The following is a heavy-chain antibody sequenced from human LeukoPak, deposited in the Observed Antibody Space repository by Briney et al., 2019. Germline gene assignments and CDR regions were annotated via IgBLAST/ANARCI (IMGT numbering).Heavy chain of an antibody. CDR1: GFTFSSYS. CDR3: ARALGYYSDSRYYFDS. Sequence: GGSLRLSCAASGFTFSSYSMIWVRQAPGKGLEWVSYISSTSVTIYYADSAKGRFSISRDSAKNSLYLQMNSLRDEDTAVYYCARALGYYSDSRYYFDSWGQGTLVTVSS. D-gene: IGHD3-22*01. CDR2: ISSTSVTI. J-gene: IGHJ4*02. V-gene: IGHV3-48*02.